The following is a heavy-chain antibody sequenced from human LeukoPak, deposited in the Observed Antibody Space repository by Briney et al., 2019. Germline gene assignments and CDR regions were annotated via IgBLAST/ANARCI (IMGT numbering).Heavy chain of an antibody. V-gene: IGHV1-18*01. CDR2: ISAYNGNT. Sequence: ASVKVSCKASDYTFRMHGIHWVRQAPGQGLEWMAWISAYNGNTDYAQKVQGRVTVTTDTSTDTAYMELRSLRSDDTAVYYCARGPRHYFGAGSAPPDFDYWGQGTLVTVSS. D-gene: IGHD3-10*01. J-gene: IGHJ4*02. CDR1: DYTFRMHG. CDR3: ARGPRHYFGAGSAPPDFDY.